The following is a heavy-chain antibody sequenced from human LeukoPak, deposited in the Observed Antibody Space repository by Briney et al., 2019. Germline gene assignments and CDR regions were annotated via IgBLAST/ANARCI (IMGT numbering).Heavy chain of an antibody. CDR1: GYTFTIYA. V-gene: IGHV1-3*01. CDR2: INAGNGNT. J-gene: IGHJ5*02. CDR3: AREALQYYYDSSGYWFDP. D-gene: IGHD3-22*01. Sequence: ASVKVSCKASGYTFTIYAMHWVRQAPGQRLEWMGWINAGNGNTKYSQKFQGRVTITRDTSASTAYMELSGLRSEDTAVYYCAREALQYYYDSSGYWFDPWGQGTLVTVSS.